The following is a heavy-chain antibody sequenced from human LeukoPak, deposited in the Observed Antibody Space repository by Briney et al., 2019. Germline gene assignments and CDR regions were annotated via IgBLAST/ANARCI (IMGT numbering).Heavy chain of an antibody. Sequence: PGGSLGLSCAASGFTFSSYAMSWVRQAPGKGLEWVSAISGSGGSTYYADSVKGRFTISRDNSKNTLYLQMNSLRAEDTAVYYCATPKMYYYGSGSYYNGYWGQGTLVTVSS. CDR3: ATPKMYYYGSGSYYNGY. V-gene: IGHV3-23*01. J-gene: IGHJ4*02. D-gene: IGHD3-10*01. CDR1: GFTFSSYA. CDR2: ISGSGGST.